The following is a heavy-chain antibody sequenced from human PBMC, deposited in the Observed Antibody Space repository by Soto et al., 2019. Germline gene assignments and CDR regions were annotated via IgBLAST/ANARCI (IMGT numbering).Heavy chain of an antibody. CDR2: INPNSGGT. CDR1: GYTFTCYY. D-gene: IGHD3-9*01. V-gene: IGHV1-2*04. Sequence: ASVKVSCKASGYTFTCYYMHWVRQAPGQGLEWMGWINPNSGGTNYAQKFQGWVTMTRDTSISTAYMELSRLRSVDTAVYYCARDAEGPDILTGYYYYSSMAAWGKGPPVT. J-gene: IGHJ6*03. CDR3: ARDAEGPDILTGYYYYSSMAA.